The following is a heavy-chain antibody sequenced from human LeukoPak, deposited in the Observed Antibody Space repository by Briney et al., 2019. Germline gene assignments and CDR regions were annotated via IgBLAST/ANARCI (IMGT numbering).Heavy chain of an antibody. CDR2: IGGGGEST. Sequence: PGGSLRLSCAASGFTFSSYAMSWVRQAPGKGLEWVSTIGGGGESTYYADSVKGRFTISRDNSKNTVYLQMNSLRAEDTAVYYCARDMGYCSSSNCYAYYLDYWGQGTLVTVSS. CDR3: ARDMGYCSSSNCYAYYLDY. D-gene: IGHD2-2*01. V-gene: IGHV3-23*01. CDR1: GFTFSSYA. J-gene: IGHJ4*02.